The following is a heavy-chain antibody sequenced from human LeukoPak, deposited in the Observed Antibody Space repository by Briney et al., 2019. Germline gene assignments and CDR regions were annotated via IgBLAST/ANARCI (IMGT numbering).Heavy chain of an antibody. CDR1: GFTFSSYW. Sequence: GGSLRLSCAASGFTFSSYWMSWVRQAPGKGLEWVAYIKQDGSEKYYVDSVKGRFTISRDNAKNSLYLQMNSLRAEDTAVYYCARDRFTSGYYGMDVWGQGTTVTVSS. J-gene: IGHJ6*02. CDR2: IKQDGSEK. D-gene: IGHD3-16*01. CDR3: ARDRFTSGYYGMDV. V-gene: IGHV3-7*01.